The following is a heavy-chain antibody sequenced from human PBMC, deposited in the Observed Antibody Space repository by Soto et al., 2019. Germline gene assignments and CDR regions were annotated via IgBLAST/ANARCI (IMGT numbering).Heavy chain of an antibody. CDR1: GFTVSSNY. CDR2: IYSGGST. Sequence: GGSLRLSCAASGFTVSSNYMSWVRQAPGKGLEWVSVIYSGGSTYYADSVKGRFTISRDNSKNTLYLQMNSLRPEDTAVYYCARGHSGGGDSFDIWGQGTMVTVSS. J-gene: IGHJ3*02. V-gene: IGHV3-66*01. D-gene: IGHD2-21*01. CDR3: ARGHSGGGDSFDI.